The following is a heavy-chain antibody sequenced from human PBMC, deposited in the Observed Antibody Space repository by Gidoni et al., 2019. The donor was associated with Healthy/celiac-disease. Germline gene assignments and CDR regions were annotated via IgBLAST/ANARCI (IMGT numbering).Heavy chain of an antibody. CDR2: ISWDGGST. CDR1: GFTFDDYT. J-gene: IGHJ4*02. D-gene: IGHD3-3*01. CDR3: AKAPDFWSGYYTS. Sequence: EVQLVESGGVVVQPGGSLRLSCAASGFTFDDYTMHWVRQAPGKGLEWVSLISWDGGSTYYADSVKGRFTIARDNSKNSLYLQMNSLRTEDTALYYCAKAPDFWSGYYTSWGQGTLVTVSS. V-gene: IGHV3-43*01.